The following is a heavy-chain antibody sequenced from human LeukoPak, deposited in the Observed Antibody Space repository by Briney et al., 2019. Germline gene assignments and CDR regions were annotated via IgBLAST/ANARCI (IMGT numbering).Heavy chain of an antibody. CDR3: ARGGPRTIFGVVIIGYWFDP. CDR2: INHSGST. V-gene: IGHV4-34*01. CDR1: GGSFSGYY. D-gene: IGHD3-3*01. Sequence: PSETLSLTCAVYGGSFSGYYWIWIRQPPGKGLEWMGEINHSGSTNYNPSLKSRVTISVGTSNNQCSLKLSPVTAADTAVYSCARGGPRTIFGVVIIGYWFDPWGRGTLVTVSS. J-gene: IGHJ5*02.